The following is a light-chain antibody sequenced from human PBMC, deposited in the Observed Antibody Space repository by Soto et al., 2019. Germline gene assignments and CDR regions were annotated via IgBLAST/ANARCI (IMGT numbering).Light chain of an antibody. Sequence: EIVMTQSPATLSVSPGETATLSCWASQSVAGNLAWYQQKPGQPPRLLIYGVSTRATGVPARFSGSGSETDFSLTISSLQIEDFALYYCQQSNNWPPLTFGGGTKVEIK. CDR1: QSVAGN. CDR2: GVS. CDR3: QQSNNWPPLT. J-gene: IGKJ4*01. V-gene: IGKV3-15*01.